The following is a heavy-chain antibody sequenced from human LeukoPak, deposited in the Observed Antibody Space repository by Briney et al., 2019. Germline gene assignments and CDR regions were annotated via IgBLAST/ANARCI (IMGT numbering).Heavy chain of an antibody. CDR2: TYYRSTWYT. D-gene: IGHD2-2*01. CDR1: VDTVSSNRVP. J-gene: IGHJ5*02. CDR3: AGRLTQYDCFDP. Sequence: SQTVSLTCAISVDTVSSNRVPWNWIRQSPSRGLEWRGRTYYRSTWYTDYAVSVRGRITVNPDTSKNQFSLHLNSVTPEDTAVYYCAGRLTQYDCFDPWGQGILVTVSS. V-gene: IGHV6-1*01.